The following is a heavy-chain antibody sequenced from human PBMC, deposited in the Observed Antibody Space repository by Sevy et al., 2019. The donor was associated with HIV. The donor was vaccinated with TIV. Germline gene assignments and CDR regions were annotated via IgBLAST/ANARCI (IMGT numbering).Heavy chain of an antibody. CDR3: ATPRFDF. CDR2: MNTDGSST. V-gene: IGHV3-74*01. Sequence: GGSLRLSCEASGFDFSSHWMQWVRQAPGKGLVWVSRMNTDGSSTNYADSVKGRFTISRDNAKNTLYLEMNNPRDEDTALYYCATPRFDFWGPGTLVTVSS. CDR1: GFDFSSHW. J-gene: IGHJ4*02.